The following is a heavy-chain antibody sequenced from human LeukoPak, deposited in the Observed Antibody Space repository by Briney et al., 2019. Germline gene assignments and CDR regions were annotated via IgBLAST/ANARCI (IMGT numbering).Heavy chain of an antibody. V-gene: IGHV3-15*01. D-gene: IGHD2-2*01. J-gene: IGHJ5*02. CDR1: GFIFHKAW. CDR2: IKSETDGGTT. Sequence: GGSLRLSCTASGFIFHKAWMNSVRHAPAEGLEWVGRIKSETDGGTTDYGAPVKGRFIMSRDDSKNTLYLQMNTPETEDTAMYYCTTGQYCTRTRYNAGMDWLAPWGRGTLVIVSS. CDR3: TTGQYCTRTRYNAGMDWLAP.